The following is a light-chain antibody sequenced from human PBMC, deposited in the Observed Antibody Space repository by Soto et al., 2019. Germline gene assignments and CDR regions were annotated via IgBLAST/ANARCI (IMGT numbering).Light chain of an antibody. Sequence: EIVMTQSPATLSMSPGERATLSCRASQSVSTNLAWHQQKPGQAPRLLIFDASARATGIPDRFSGSGSGTQFTLTISSLQSEDFAGYYCQQYSKWPWTFGQGTKVEI. CDR2: DAS. V-gene: IGKV3-15*01. CDR3: QQYSKWPWT. CDR1: QSVSTN. J-gene: IGKJ1*01.